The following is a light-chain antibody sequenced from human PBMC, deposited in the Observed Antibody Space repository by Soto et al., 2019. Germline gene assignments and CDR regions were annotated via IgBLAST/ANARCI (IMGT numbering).Light chain of an antibody. CDR1: SSDVGGYKY. Sequence: QSALTQPASVSGSPGQSIAISCTGSSSDVGGYKYVSWYQQHPGKAPKLMIYDVSKRPSGVPDRFSGSKSGNTASLTVSGLQAEDEADYYCSSYAGSNNLYVFGTGTKVTVL. CDR2: DVS. CDR3: SSYAGSNNLYV. J-gene: IGLJ1*01. V-gene: IGLV2-8*01.